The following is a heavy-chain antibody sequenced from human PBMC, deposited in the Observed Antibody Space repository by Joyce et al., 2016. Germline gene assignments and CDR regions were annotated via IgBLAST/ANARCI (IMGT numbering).Heavy chain of an antibody. CDR1: GYDFTKYW. CDR3: ARQSSVTMDYGMDV. V-gene: IGHV5-51*01. Sequence: EVQLVQSGGEVKKPGESLNISCKGSGYDFTKYWIGWVRQMPGKGLEWMGIIYPGNSETRYSPSFQGQVTISADKSTATAYLRWSSLKAADSATFFCARQSSVTMDYGMDVWGQGTTVTVSS. CDR2: IYPGNSET. J-gene: IGHJ6*02. D-gene: IGHD4-17*01.